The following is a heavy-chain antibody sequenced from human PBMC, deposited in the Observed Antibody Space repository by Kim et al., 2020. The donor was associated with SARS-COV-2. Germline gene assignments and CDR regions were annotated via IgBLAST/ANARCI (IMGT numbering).Heavy chain of an antibody. CDR3: ARVPVGSSSWYYFDY. V-gene: IGHV3-11*05. CDR2: ISSSTGYT. D-gene: IGHD6-13*01. J-gene: IGHJ4*02. Sequence: GGSLRLSCAASGFTFSDYYMTWIRQAPGRGLEWISYISSSTGYTNYADSLKGRFTISRDNAKNSLYLQMNSLRAEDTAVYYCARVPVGSSSWYYFDYWGRGTLVTVSS. CDR1: GFTFSDYY.